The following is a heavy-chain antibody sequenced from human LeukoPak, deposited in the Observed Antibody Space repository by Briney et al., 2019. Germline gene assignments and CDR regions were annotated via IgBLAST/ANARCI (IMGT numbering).Heavy chain of an antibody. CDR3: ASLKLGGLGWIKNWFDP. J-gene: IGHJ5*02. Sequence: PSETLSLTFTVSGYSISSGYYWGWIRQPPGKGLEWIGSIYHSRSAYYSPSLKSRVTISVDTSKNQFSLKLSSVTAADTAVYYCASLKLGGLGWIKNWFDPWGQGTLVTVSS. V-gene: IGHV4-38-2*02. D-gene: IGHD3-16*01. CDR2: IYHSRSA. CDR1: GYSISSGYY.